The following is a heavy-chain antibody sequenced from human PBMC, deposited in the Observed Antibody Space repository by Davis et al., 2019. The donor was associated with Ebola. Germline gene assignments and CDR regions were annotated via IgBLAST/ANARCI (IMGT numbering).Heavy chain of an antibody. J-gene: IGHJ6*02. D-gene: IGHD2-8*02. CDR2: INSDGSST. Sequence: GESLKISCAASGFTFSSYWMHWVRQAPGKGLVWVSRINSDGSSTSYADSVKGRFTISRDNAKNTLYLQMNSLRAEDTAVYYCARALLGVNYYYYGMDVWGQGTTVTVSS. V-gene: IGHV3-74*01. CDR3: ARALLGVNYYYYGMDV. CDR1: GFTFSSYW.